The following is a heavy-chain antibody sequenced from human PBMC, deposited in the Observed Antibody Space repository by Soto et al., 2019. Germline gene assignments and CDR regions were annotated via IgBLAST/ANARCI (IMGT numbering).Heavy chain of an antibody. Sequence: SETLSLTCAVYGGSFSGYYWSWIRQPPGKGLEWIGEINHSGSTNYNPSLKSRVTTSVDTSKNQFSLKLSSVTAADTAVYYCAGGGSYYWFDPWGQGTLATVS. D-gene: IGHD1-26*01. CDR2: INHSGST. CDR1: GGSFSGYY. CDR3: AGGGSYYWFDP. V-gene: IGHV4-34*01. J-gene: IGHJ5*02.